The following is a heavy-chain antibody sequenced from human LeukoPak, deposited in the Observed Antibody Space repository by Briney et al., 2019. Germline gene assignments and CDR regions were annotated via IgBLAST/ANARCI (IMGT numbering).Heavy chain of an antibody. V-gene: IGHV3-11*01. CDR3: ARGLKYQLLKRPTYYFDY. Sequence: GGSLRLSCAASEVTFSDHYMTWIRQAPGKGLEWVSYISSSGSTIYYADSVKGRFTISRDNAKKSLYLQMHSLRAEDTAVYYCARGLKYQLLKRPTYYFDYWGQGTLVTVSS. CDR1: EVTFSDHY. J-gene: IGHJ4*02. D-gene: IGHD2-2*01. CDR2: ISSSGSTI.